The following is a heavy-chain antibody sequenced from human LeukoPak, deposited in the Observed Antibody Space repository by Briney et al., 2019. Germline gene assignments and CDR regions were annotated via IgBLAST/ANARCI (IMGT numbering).Heavy chain of an antibody. CDR1: GFTFSSYS. J-gene: IGHJ4*02. CDR3: ATLRDTVTFDY. Sequence: GGSLRLSCAASGFTFSSYSMNWVRQAPGKGLEWVSFISTSSTYIYYADSVKGRFTISGDDAKSSLFLQMNSLRAEDTAVYYCATLRDTVTFDYWGQGSLVTVSS. D-gene: IGHD2-21*02. CDR2: ISTSSTYI. V-gene: IGHV3-21*01.